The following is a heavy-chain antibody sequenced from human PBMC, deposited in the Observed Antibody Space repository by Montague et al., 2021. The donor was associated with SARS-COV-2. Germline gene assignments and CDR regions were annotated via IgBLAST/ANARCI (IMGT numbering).Heavy chain of an antibody. CDR1: GGSISDYY. J-gene: IGHJ4*02. Sequence: SETLSLTCSVSGGSISDYYWNWIRQPPGKGLEWIGYIYYNTGNTNYNPSLQSRVTISLDTSKNQFSLNLRSVTAADTAFYFCARGTGYDYYFDCWGLGTLVTVSS. CDR3: ARGTGYDYYFDC. CDR2: IYYNTGNT. D-gene: IGHD5-12*01. V-gene: IGHV4-59*01.